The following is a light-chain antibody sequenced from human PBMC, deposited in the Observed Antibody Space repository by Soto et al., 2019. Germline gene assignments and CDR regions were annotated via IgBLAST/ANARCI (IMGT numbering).Light chain of an antibody. Sequence: VLTQSPGTLSVSPGERATLSYRASQSLTNSFIAWYQQRPGQAPRLLIYDTSSRASGIPDRFSGSGSGTDFTLTISRLETEDFAVFYCQQYGTSEIIFGQGTRLEIK. J-gene: IGKJ5*01. V-gene: IGKV3-20*01. CDR1: QSLTNSF. CDR3: QQYGTSEII. CDR2: DTS.